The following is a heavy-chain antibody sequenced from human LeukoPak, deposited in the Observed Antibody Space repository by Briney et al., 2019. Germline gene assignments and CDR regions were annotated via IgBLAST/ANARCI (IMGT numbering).Heavy chain of an antibody. CDR2: IYPSDPDT. J-gene: IGHJ4*02. D-gene: IGHD4-23*01. CDR1: GYSFTRYW. Sequence: KPGESLRISCQASGYSFTRYWIGWVRQMPGKGLVWLGIIYPSDPDTRYSPSFRGQITISADKSITTAYLQWDSLKVSDTAMYYRARIDRWGGDFWGQGTLVTVSS. V-gene: IGHV5-51*06. CDR3: ARIDRWGGDF.